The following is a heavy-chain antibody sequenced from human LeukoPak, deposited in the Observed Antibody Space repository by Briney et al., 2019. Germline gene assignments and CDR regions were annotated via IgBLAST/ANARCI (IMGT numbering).Heavy chain of an antibody. Sequence: PGGSLRLSCAASGFTFSSYWMHWVRHAPGKGLVWVSRINSDGSSTSYADSVKGRFTISRDNAKNTLYLRMNSLRAEDTAVYYCARRGDYSLGAFDIWGQGTMVTVSS. CDR3: ARRGDYSLGAFDI. CDR1: GFTFSSYW. V-gene: IGHV3-74*01. D-gene: IGHD4-17*01. CDR2: INSDGSST. J-gene: IGHJ3*02.